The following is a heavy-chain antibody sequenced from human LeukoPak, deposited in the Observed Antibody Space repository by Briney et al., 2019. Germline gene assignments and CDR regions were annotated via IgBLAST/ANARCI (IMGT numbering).Heavy chain of an antibody. D-gene: IGHD6-13*01. CDR3: ARGPLTSGWFSEPIL. V-gene: IGHV4-34*01. Sequence: SETLSLTCAVFGGSLSDYYWSWIRQSPGKGLEWIGEVHQTAGATYNPSLKSRVTISLDTSNNQFSLGVSSVAAADTAVYYCARGPLTSGWFSEPILWGQGTLVTVSS. CDR1: GGSLSDYY. J-gene: IGHJ4*02. CDR2: VHQTAGA.